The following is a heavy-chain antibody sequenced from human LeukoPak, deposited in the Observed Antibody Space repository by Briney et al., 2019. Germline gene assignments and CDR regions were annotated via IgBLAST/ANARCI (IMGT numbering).Heavy chain of an antibody. J-gene: IGHJ4*02. D-gene: IGHD3-22*01. V-gene: IGHV3-21*04. CDR2: ISSSSSYI. Sequence: GGSLRLSCAASGFTFSSYGMYWVRQAPGKGLEWVSSISSSSSYIYYADSVKGRFTISRDNAKNSLYLQMNSLRAEDTAVYYCARKQDYYYDSSGYGYWGQGTLVTVSS. CDR3: ARKQDYYYDSSGYGY. CDR1: GFTFSSYG.